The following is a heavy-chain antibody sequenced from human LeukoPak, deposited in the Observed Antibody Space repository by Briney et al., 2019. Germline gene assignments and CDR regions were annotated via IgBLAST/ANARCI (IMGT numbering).Heavy chain of an antibody. CDR1: GGSFSGYY. V-gene: IGHV4-34*01. CDR3: ARGTLWFGESQFDY. CDR2: IYYSGST. Sequence: PSETLSLTCAVYGGSFSGYYWSWIRQPPGKGLEWIGSIYYSGSTYYNPSLKSRVTISVDTSKNQFSLKLSSVTAADTAVYYCARGTLWFGESQFDYWGQGTLVTVSS. D-gene: IGHD3-10*01. J-gene: IGHJ4*02.